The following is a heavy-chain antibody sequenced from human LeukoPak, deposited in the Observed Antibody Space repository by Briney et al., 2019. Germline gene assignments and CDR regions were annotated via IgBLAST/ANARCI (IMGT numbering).Heavy chain of an antibody. D-gene: IGHD6-19*01. J-gene: IGHJ4*02. CDR3: ARDGEVAGWSTVFDY. CDR2: INPNSGGT. V-gene: IGHV1-2*02. Sequence: GSSVKVSCKAPGYTFTSYGISWVRQAPGQGLEGMGWINPNSGGTNYAQKFQGRVTMTRDTSISTAYMELSRLRSDDTAVYYCARDGEVAGWSTVFDYWGQGTLVTVSS. CDR1: GYTFTSYG.